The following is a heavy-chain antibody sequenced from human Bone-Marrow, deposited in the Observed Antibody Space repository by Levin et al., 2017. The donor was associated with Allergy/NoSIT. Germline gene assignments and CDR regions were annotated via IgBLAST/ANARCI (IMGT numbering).Heavy chain of an antibody. CDR2: ISSSSSYI. Sequence: PGGSLRLSCAASGFTFSSYSMNWVRQAPGKGLEWVSSISSSSSYIYYADSVKGRFTISRDNAKNSLYLQMNSLRAEDTAVYYCARDLPTKQWLIYFDYWGQGTLVTVSS. D-gene: IGHD6-19*01. J-gene: IGHJ4*02. CDR1: GFTFSSYS. V-gene: IGHV3-21*01. CDR3: ARDLPTKQWLIYFDY.